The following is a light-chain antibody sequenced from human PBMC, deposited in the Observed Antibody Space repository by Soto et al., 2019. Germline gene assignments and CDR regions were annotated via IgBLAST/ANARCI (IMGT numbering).Light chain of an antibody. Sequence: QSVLTQPPSVSGAPGQKVTISCTRSSSNIGAAYDVHWYQHLPGTAPKLLIYGNNNRPSGVPDRFSGSNAGTSASLAITGLQDEDEADYYCQSYDSSLSGWVFGGGTKLTVL. CDR2: GNN. CDR3: QSYDSSLSGWV. CDR1: SSNIGAAYD. J-gene: IGLJ3*02. V-gene: IGLV1-40*01.